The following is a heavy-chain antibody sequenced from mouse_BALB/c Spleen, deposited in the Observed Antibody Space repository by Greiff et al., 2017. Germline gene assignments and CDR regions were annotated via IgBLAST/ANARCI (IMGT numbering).Heavy chain of an antibody. D-gene: IGHD2-13*01. Sequence: QVQLQQSGPGLVAPSQSLSITCTVSGFSLTSYGVHWVRQPPGKGLAWLGVIWAGGSTNYNSALMSRLSISKDNSKSQVFLKMNSLQTDDTAMYYCARDGDHYDAMDYWGEGDAETASS. J-gene: IGHJ4*01. CDR3: ARDGDHYDAMDY. CDR1: GFSLTSYG. CDR2: IWAGGST. V-gene: IGHV2-9*02.